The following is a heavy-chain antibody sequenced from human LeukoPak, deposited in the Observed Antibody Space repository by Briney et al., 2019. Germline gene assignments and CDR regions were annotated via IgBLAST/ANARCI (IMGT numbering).Heavy chain of an antibody. V-gene: IGHV4-59*01. CDR3: ARDLNHGFNYYYYGLEV. CDR2: IYFSGNT. CDR1: GDSINSYY. Sequence: SETLSLTCTVSGDSINSYYWSWIRQPPGKGLEWIGYIYFSGNTKYNPSLENRVTISVDRSKSQFYLTLRSVTAADTAVYFCARDLNHGFNYYYYGLEVWGQGTTVTVSS. D-gene: IGHD3-9*01. J-gene: IGHJ6*02.